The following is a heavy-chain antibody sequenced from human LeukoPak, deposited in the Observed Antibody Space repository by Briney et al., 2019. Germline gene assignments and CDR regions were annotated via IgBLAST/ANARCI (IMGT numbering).Heavy chain of an antibody. CDR2: ISYDGTNK. CDR1: GFTFSSYA. CDR3: ARDPRRVAAYYFEY. V-gene: IGHV3-30-3*01. Sequence: GGSLRLSCAASGFTFSSYAMHWVRQAPGKGLEWVAVISYDGTNKYYADSVKGRFTISRDNSKNTLYLQMNSLRVEDTAVYYCARDPRRVAAYYFEYWGQGTLVTVSS. D-gene: IGHD2-15*01. J-gene: IGHJ4*02.